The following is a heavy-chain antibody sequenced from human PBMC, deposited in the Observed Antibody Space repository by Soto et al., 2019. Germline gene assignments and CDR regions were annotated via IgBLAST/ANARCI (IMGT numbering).Heavy chain of an antibody. Sequence: ASVKVSCKVSGYTLTELSMHWVRQAPGKGLEWMGGFDPEDGETIYAQKFQGRVTMTEDTSTDTAYMELSSLRSEDTAVYYCATDLIRPPRKISELWYWGQGTLVTVSS. CDR3: ATDLIRPPRKISELWY. D-gene: IGHD1-7*01. CDR1: GYTLTELS. J-gene: IGHJ4*02. V-gene: IGHV1-24*01. CDR2: FDPEDGET.